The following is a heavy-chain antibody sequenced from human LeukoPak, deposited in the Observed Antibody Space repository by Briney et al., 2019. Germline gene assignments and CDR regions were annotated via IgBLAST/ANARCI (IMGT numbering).Heavy chain of an antibody. V-gene: IGHV4-39*07. CDR2: IYYSGSS. CDR1: GAYVSSSSYY. CDR3: ARVSSWYFLFVGY. J-gene: IGHJ4*02. Sequence: TSETLSLTCTVSGAYVSSSSYYWGWIRQPPGKGLEWIGTIYYSGSSYYNPSLKSRVTISLDTSNNQFSLKLSSVTAADTAMYYCARVSSWYFLFVGYWGQGTLVTVSS. D-gene: IGHD6-13*01.